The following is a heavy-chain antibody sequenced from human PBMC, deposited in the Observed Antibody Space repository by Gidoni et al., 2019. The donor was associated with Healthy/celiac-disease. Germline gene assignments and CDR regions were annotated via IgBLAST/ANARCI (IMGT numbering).Heavy chain of an antibody. D-gene: IGHD2-2*02. CDR3: ARSQPTYTGPPAAIPVEVVADYYGMDV. CDR2: IYPGDSDT. Sequence: EVQLVQSGAEVKKPGESLKISCKGSGYSFTSYWIGWVRQMPGKGLEWMGIIYPGDSDTRYSPSFQGQVTISADKSISTAYLQWSSLKASDTAMYYCARSQPTYTGPPAAIPVEVVADYYGMDVWGQGTTVTVSS. V-gene: IGHV5-51*01. J-gene: IGHJ6*02. CDR1: GYSFTSYW.